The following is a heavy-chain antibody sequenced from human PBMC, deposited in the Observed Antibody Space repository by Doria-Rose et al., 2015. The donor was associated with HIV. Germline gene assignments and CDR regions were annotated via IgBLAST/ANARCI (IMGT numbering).Heavy chain of an antibody. D-gene: IGHD6-13*01. CDR2: IFSDDER. V-gene: IGHV2-26*01. Sequence: QITLKESGPVLVKPTETLMLTCTVSGVSLSSPGMGVSWIRQPPWKALEWLANIFSDDERSYKTSLKSRLTISRGTSKRQVVLTMTDMDPVDTATYYCARIKSSRWYHKFYFDFWGQGTLVIVSA. J-gene: IGHJ4*02. CDR3: ARIKSSRWYHKFYFDF. CDR1: GVSLSSPGMG.